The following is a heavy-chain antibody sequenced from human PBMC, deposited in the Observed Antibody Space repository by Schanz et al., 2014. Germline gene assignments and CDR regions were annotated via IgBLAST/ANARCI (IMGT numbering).Heavy chain of an antibody. D-gene: IGHD3-10*01. Sequence: EVQLVESGGGLVQPGGSLRLSCAASGFTFSSYWMHWVRQAPGKGLVWISRINSDGSSASYADSVKGRFTISRDNAKKTLSLQLTSVRAEDSVVYYCTRGSGSRSYGWYYDSWGQGTLVTVSS. CDR3: TRGSGSRSYGWYYDS. CDR1: GFTFSSYW. J-gene: IGHJ4*02. CDR2: INSDGSSA. V-gene: IGHV3-74*01.